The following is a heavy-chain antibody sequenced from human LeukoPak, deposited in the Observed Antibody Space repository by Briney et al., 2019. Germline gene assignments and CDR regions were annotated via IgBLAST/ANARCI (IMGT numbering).Heavy chain of an antibody. J-gene: IGHJ4*02. Sequence: GESLKISCKGSGYSFASYWIGWVRQMPGKGLEWMGIIYPGDSDTRYSPSFQGQVTISADKSISTAYLQWSSLKASDTAMYYCARGRSGYYEGGKTGFDYWGQGTLVTISS. CDR3: ARGRSGYYEGGKTGFDY. D-gene: IGHD3-22*01. CDR1: GYSFASYW. V-gene: IGHV5-51*01. CDR2: IYPGDSDT.